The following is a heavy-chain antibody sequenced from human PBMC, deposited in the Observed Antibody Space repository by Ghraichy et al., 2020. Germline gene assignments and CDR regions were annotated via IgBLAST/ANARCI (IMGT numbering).Heavy chain of an antibody. CDR3: TTDVHYTEGGTMLH. J-gene: IGHJ4*02. CDR2: IKSRYDGGTI. D-gene: IGHD3-3*01. CDR1: GLIFRNLW. Sequence: GGSLRLSCVTSGLIFRNLWMTWIRQAPGKGLEWVGRIKSRYDGGTIDYAAPVKGRFSISRDDSLNTVYLQMNGLKTDDTAVYYCTTDVHYTEGGTMLHWGQGSLVTVSS. V-gene: IGHV3-15*01.